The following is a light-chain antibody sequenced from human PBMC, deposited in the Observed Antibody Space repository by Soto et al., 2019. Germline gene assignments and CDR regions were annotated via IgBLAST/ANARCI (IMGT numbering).Light chain of an antibody. J-gene: IGKJ1*01. CDR3: QQYNNWPPDRT. CDR2: GAY. Sequence: EIVMTQSPATLSVSPGERATLSCRASQSVGSNLAWYQQKPGQAPRLLIYGAYTRATGIPARFSGSGSGTEFTLTISSLQSEAFAIYFCQQYNNWPPDRTFGQGTKVEIK. V-gene: IGKV3-15*01. CDR1: QSVGSN.